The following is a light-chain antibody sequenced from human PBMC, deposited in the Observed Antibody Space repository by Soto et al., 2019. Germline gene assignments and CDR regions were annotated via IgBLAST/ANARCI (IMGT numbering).Light chain of an antibody. CDR1: QSVTSSY. J-gene: IGKJ1*01. Sequence: EIVLTQSPGTLSLSPGERATLSCRASQSVTSSYLAWYQQKPGQAPRLLIYGASSRATCIPDRFSGSGSGRDFTLTISRLEPEDFEVYSCQQYGSSPPWTFGQGTKVEIK. V-gene: IGKV3-20*01. CDR2: GAS. CDR3: QQYGSSPPWT.